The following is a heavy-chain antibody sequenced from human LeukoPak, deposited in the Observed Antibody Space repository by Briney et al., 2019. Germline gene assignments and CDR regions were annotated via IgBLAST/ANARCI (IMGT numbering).Heavy chain of an antibody. CDR3: GKDVRGYRRPLDY. Sequence: GGSLRLSCATSGFTFYNYAMNWVRQSPGKGLEWVSGIDGGGDITYIADFVKGRFTISRDNSKDTLYLQMNNLTAADTALYYCGKDVRGYRRPLDYWGQGTLVTVSS. CDR1: GFTFYNYA. J-gene: IGHJ4*02. V-gene: IGHV3-23*01. CDR2: IDGGGDIT. D-gene: IGHD5-18*01.